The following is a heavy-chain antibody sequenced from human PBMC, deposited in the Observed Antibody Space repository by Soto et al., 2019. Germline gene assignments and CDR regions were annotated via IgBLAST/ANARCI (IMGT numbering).Heavy chain of an antibody. CDR2: IIPILGTA. CDR3: TSFDSNGYYPQNHY. D-gene: IGHD3-22*01. J-gene: IGHJ4*02. Sequence: QVILAQSGAEMKKPGSSVKVSCKVSGGSFSSLSINWVRQAPGQRFEWMGGIIPILGTANFTQKFQDRVTFTADESTATAYMTLSSLTSEDTAFYYCTSFDSNGYYPQNHYWGPGTQVTVSS. V-gene: IGHV1-69*01. CDR1: GGSFSSLS.